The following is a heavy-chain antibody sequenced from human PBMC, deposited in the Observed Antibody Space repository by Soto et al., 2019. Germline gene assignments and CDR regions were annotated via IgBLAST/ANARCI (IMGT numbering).Heavy chain of an antibody. Sequence: GASVKVSCKASGYTFTGYYMHWVRQAPGQGLEWMGWINPNSGGTNYAQKFQGWVTMTRDTSISTAYMELSRLRSDDAAVYYCARDGHDLPFMTTVVTYLFDYWGQGTLVTVSS. J-gene: IGHJ4*02. D-gene: IGHD4-17*01. CDR3: ARDGHDLPFMTTVVTYLFDY. CDR2: INPNSGGT. CDR1: GYTFTGYY. V-gene: IGHV1-2*04.